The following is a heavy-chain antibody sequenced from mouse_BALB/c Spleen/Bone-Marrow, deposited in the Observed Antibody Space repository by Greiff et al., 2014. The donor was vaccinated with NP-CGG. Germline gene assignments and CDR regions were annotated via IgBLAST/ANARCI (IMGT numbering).Heavy chain of an antibody. J-gene: IGHJ4*01. CDR2: ISSGGSNT. CDR3: ARHQRYYAMDY. Sequence: EVKLVESGGDLVKPGESLKLSCAASGFTFSSYGMSWGRQTPDKRLEWVATISSGGSNTYYPDSVKGRFTISRDNAKNTLYLQMSSLKSEDTAMYYCARHQRYYAMDYWGQGTSVTVSS. CDR1: GFTFSSYG. V-gene: IGHV5-6*01.